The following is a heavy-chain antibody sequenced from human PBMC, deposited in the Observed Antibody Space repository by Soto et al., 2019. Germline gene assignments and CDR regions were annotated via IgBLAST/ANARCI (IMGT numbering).Heavy chain of an antibody. Sequence: SVKVSCKASGYTFTSYYMHWVRQAPGQGLEWMGIINPSGGSTSYAQKFQGRVTMTRDTSTSTVYMELSSLRSEDTAVYYCARERSMVRGVIIYYYGMDVWGQGTTVTVSS. CDR2: INPSGGST. D-gene: IGHD3-10*01. J-gene: IGHJ6*02. CDR1: GYTFTSYY. CDR3: ARERSMVRGVIIYYYGMDV. V-gene: IGHV1-46*03.